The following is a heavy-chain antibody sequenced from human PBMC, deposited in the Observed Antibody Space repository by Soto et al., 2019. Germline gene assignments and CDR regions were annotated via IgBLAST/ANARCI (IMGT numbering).Heavy chain of an antibody. CDR1: GFTFSSYE. CDR3: ARTYYYDSSGYQLLDAFDI. CDR2: ISSSGSTI. V-gene: IGHV3-48*03. Sequence: EVQLVESGGGLVQPGGSLRLSCAASGFTFSSYEMNWVRQAPGKGLEWVSYISSSGSTIYYADSVKGRFTISRDNAKKSLYLQMNRLRAEDTAVYYCARTYYYDSSGYQLLDAFDIWGQGTMVTVSS. J-gene: IGHJ3*02. D-gene: IGHD3-22*01.